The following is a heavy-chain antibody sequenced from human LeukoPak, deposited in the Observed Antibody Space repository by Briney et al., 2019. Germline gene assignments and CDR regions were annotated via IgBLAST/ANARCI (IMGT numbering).Heavy chain of an antibody. D-gene: IGHD3-16*01. CDR2: IKPSGGTT. V-gene: IGHV1-46*01. CDR1: GYTFSSYY. J-gene: IGHJ4*02. CDR3: ARDLLYTAYYFDY. Sequence: ASVKVSCKASGYTFSSYYLHWVRQAPGQGLEWMGVIKPSGGTTTYAQKFQGRVTMTRDTSTSTVYMELSSLRSEDTAVYYCARDLLYTAYYFDYWGQGTLVTVPS.